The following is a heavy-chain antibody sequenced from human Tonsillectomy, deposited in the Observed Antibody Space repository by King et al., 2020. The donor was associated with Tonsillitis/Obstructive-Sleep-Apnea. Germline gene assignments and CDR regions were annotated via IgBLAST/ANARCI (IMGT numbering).Heavy chain of an antibody. D-gene: IGHD2-15*01. CDR3: AKGYCSGGTCGFDY. J-gene: IGHJ4*02. CDR1: GFTFSTYA. CDR2: IRDSGGST. Sequence: VQLVESGGGLVQPGGSLRLSCAASGFTFSTYAMSWVRQAPGKGLEWVSGIRDSGGSTYYADSVKGRFTNTRDNSKNTLYLQMNSLRADDTAIYYCAKGYCSGGTCGFDYWGQGTLVTVSS. V-gene: IGHV3-23*04.